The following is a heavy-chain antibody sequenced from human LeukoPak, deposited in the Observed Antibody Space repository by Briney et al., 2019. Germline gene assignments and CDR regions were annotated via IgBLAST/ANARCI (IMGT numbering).Heavy chain of an antibody. Sequence: SETLSLTCTVSGVSLSSSSTYYSGWTRQPPGKGLEWTVRLYYRRITNYNSSLKSRVTISADPSKTQFSLRLSSVTAAATAVYYCARRVYYDILTGSYYFDYWGQGTLVTVSS. V-gene: IGHV4-39*01. D-gene: IGHD3-9*01. CDR2: LYYRRIT. CDR1: GVSLSSSSTYY. CDR3: ARRVYYDILTGSYYFDY. J-gene: IGHJ4*02.